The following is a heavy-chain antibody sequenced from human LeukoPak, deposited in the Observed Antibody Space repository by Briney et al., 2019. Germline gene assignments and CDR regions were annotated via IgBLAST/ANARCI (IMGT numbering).Heavy chain of an antibody. CDR2: ISAYNGKT. J-gene: IGHJ1*01. Sequence: ASVKVSCKASGYTFTNYGISWVRQAPGHGPEWMGWISAYNGKTNYAQKVQGRLTMTTDTSTSTAYMELRSLRSDDTAVYYCARDDYGDYVSYFLHWGQGTLVIVSS. D-gene: IGHD4-17*01. CDR3: ARDDYGDYVSYFLH. V-gene: IGHV1-18*01. CDR1: GYTFTNYG.